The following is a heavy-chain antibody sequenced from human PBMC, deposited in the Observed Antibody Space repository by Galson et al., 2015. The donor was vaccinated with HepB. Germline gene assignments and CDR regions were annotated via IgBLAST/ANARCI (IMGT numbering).Heavy chain of an antibody. CDR2: FYYTGNT. J-gene: IGHJ4*02. V-gene: IGHV4-39*01. CDR3: ARHESESKTYAADN. D-gene: IGHD2-2*01. Sequence: SETLSLTRTVSGGSISSSSYYWGWLRQPPGKGLEWIGSFYYTGNTHYNPSLKSRVTISGDTSKNQFSLKLNSVTAADTAVYYCARHESESKTYAADNWGQGTLVTVSS. CDR1: GGSISSSSYY.